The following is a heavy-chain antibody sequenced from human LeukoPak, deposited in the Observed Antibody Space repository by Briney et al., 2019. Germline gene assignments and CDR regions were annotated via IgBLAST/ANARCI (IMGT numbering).Heavy chain of an antibody. Sequence: PSQTLSLTCTVSVGSISSGGYYWSWIRQPPGKGLEWIGYIYHSGGTYYNPSLKSRVTISVDRSKSQFSLKLSSVTAADTAVYYCARGTTYYYDSSGYSWGQGTLVTVSS. D-gene: IGHD3-22*01. CDR2: IYHSGGT. J-gene: IGHJ4*02. CDR3: ARGTTYYYDSSGYS. V-gene: IGHV4-30-2*01. CDR1: VGSISSGGYY.